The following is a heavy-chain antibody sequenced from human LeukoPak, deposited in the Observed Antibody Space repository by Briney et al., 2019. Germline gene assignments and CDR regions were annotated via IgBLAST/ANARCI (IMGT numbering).Heavy chain of an antibody. CDR2: IIPILGTA. CDR3: ASRGGIAVAGLYYFDY. Sequence: ASVKVSCKASGGTFSSYAVSWVRQAPGQGLEWMGGIIPILGTANYAQKFQGRVTITAGKSTSTAYMELSSLRSEDTAVYYCASRGGIAVAGLYYFDYWGQGTLVTVSS. CDR1: GGTFSSYA. D-gene: IGHD6-19*01. V-gene: IGHV1-69*10. J-gene: IGHJ4*02.